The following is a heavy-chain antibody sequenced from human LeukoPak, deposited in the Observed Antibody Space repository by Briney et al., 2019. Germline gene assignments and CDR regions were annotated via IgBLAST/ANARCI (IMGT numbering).Heavy chain of an antibody. D-gene: IGHD6-19*01. V-gene: IGHV3-23*01. CDR3: AKDDAVAGPWGLGMDV. J-gene: IGHJ6*02. Sequence: GGSLRLSCAASGFTFSSYAMSWVRQAPGKGLEWVSAISGSGGSTYYADSVKGRFTISRDNSKNTLYLQMNSLRAEDTAVYYCAKDDAVAGPWGLGMDVWGQGTTVTVSS. CDR1: GFTFSSYA. CDR2: ISGSGGST.